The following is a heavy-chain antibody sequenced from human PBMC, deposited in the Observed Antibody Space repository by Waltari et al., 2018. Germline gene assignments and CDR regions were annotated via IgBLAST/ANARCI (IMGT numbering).Heavy chain of an antibody. V-gene: IGHV3-53*01. Sequence: EVQLVESGGGWIQPGGSLRLACAASGFTVRRNYMRWVRQAPGKGLEWVSVIYSGGRTYSADTVKGRFTISRDNSKNTLYLQMNSLRAEDTAVYYCASFSYSDAFDIWGQWTMVTVSS. D-gene: IGHD2-15*01. J-gene: IGHJ3*02. CDR3: ASFSYSDAFDI. CDR1: GFTVRRNY. CDR2: IYSGGRT.